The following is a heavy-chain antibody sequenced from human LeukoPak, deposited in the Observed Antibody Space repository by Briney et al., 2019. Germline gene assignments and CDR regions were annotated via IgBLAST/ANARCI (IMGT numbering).Heavy chain of an antibody. CDR1: GGSISSSSYY. CDR2: IYYSGST. J-gene: IGHJ5*02. V-gene: IGHV4-39*01. CDR3: ARGQQLVYNWFDP. Sequence: PSETLSLTCTVSGGSISSSSYYWGWIRQPPGKGLEWIGSIYYSGSTYYNPSLKSRVTISVDTSMNQFFLKLSSVTAADTAVYYCARGQQLVYNWFDPWGQGTLVTVSS. D-gene: IGHD6-13*01.